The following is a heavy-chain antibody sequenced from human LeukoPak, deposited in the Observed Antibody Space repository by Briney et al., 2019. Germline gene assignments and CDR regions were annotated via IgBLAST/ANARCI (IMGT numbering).Heavy chain of an antibody. V-gene: IGHV3-21*01. Sequence: GGSLRLSCEASGFTFTTYSMTWVRQAPGKGLEWVSSISSSSSYIYYEDSVKGRFTISRDNAKNSLYLQMNSLRAEDTAVYYCARDLSLYSGYDSMRGFDPWGQGTLVTVSS. D-gene: IGHD5-12*01. J-gene: IGHJ5*02. CDR2: ISSSSSYI. CDR3: ARDLSLYSGYDSMRGFDP. CDR1: GFTFTTYS.